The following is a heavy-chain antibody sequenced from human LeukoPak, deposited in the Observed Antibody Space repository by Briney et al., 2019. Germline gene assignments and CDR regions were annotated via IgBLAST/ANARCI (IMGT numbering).Heavy chain of an antibody. CDR1: YSSMIDYY. J-gene: IGHJ4*02. V-gene: IGHV4-4*07. CDR3: ARMVRDVNYFDS. D-gene: IGHD3-10*01. Sequence: PSEILSLTCSVSYSSMIDYYWNWVRQPAGKEPEWIGRIHLRQTITTDYNPNFSSRVTMSIDTSRNQFSLSLTSVTAADTALYFCARMVRDVNYFDSWGQGILVTVSS. CDR2: IHLRQTITT.